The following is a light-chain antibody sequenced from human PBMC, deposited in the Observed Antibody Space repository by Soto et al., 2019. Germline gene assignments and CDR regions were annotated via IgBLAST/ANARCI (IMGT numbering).Light chain of an antibody. J-gene: IGKJ5*01. CDR1: QSVSSY. V-gene: IGKV3-20*01. CDR2: GAS. Sequence: NVMTQSPATLSVSPGERATLSCRASQSVSSYLAWYQQKPGQAPRLLIYGASSRATGIPDRFSGSGSGTDFTLTISRLEPEDFAVYYCQQYGSSPITFGQGTRLEVK. CDR3: QQYGSSPIT.